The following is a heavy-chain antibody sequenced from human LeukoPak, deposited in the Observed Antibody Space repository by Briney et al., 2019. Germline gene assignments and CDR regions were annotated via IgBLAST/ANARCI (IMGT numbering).Heavy chain of an antibody. CDR2: ASYSGNT. J-gene: IGHJ4*02. CDR1: GASISSSTYY. Sequence: SETLSLTCTVSGASISSSTYYWGWIRQPPGKGLEWIGSASYSGNTYYNPSLKSRVTILVDTSKNQFSLKMTSVTAADTAVYYCARQTGSGLFILPGGQGTLVTVSS. V-gene: IGHV4-39*07. D-gene: IGHD3/OR15-3a*01. CDR3: ARQTGSGLFILP.